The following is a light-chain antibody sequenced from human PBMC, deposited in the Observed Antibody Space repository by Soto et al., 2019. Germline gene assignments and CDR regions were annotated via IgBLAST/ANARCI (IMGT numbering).Light chain of an antibody. CDR1: QSFSNNY. J-gene: IGKJ5*01. Sequence: EIVLTQSPGTLSLSPGERATLSCSASQSFSNNYLAWYQQGPGQAPRLLIYDASYRATDIPPRFSGSGSGTDFTLTISSLEPEDFAVYYCQQRSSWPPTITFGQGTRLEI. CDR2: DAS. V-gene: IGKV3-11*01. CDR3: QQRSSWPPTIT.